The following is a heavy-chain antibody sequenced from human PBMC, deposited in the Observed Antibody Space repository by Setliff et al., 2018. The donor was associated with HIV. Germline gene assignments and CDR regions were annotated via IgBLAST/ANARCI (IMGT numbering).Heavy chain of an antibody. J-gene: IGHJ4*02. CDR2: INPNGEIT. CDR3: VRNSFPVGVTGTGPLFDY. Sequence: ASVKVSCKISGYNFIDNYLHWVRQAPGQGLEWMGWINPNGEITNFAQKFQGRVTMTRDTSTTTVFMELRNLRSDDTAIYYCVRNSFPVGVTGTGPLFDYWGQGTLVTVSS. V-gene: IGHV1-2*02. D-gene: IGHD1-1*01. CDR1: GYNFIDNY.